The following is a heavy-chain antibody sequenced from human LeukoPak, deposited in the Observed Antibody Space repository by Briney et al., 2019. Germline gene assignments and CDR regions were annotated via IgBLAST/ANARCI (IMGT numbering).Heavy chain of an antibody. D-gene: IGHD6-13*01. Sequence: RRASVKVSCKASGGTSSSYAISWVRQAPGQGLEWMGRIIPIFGTANYAQKFQGRVTITTDESTSTAYMELRSLRSDDTAVYYCARDRYSSSWVWFDPWGQGTLVTVSS. CDR3: ARDRYSSSWVWFDP. V-gene: IGHV1-69*05. J-gene: IGHJ5*02. CDR1: GGTSSSYA. CDR2: IIPIFGTA.